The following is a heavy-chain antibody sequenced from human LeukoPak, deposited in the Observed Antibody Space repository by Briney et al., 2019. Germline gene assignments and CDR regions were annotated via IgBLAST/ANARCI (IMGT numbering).Heavy chain of an antibody. J-gene: IGHJ4*02. D-gene: IGHD4-17*01. CDR3: ARVIWGHGASDY. Sequence: GASVKVSCKASGYTFTGYYMHWVRQAPGQGLEWMGWINPNSGGTNYAQKFQGRVTMTRDTSISTAYMELSRLRSDDTAAYYCARVIWGHGASDYWGQGTLVTVSS. V-gene: IGHV1-2*02. CDR2: INPNSGGT. CDR1: GYTFTGYY.